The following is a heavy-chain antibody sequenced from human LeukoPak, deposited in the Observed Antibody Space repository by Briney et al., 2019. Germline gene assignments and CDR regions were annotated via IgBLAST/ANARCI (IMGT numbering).Heavy chain of an antibody. CDR1: GVSISSSNPY. CDR3: ARQWRYYGSGSYSTLDY. J-gene: IGHJ4*02. V-gene: IGHV4-39*01. D-gene: IGHD3-10*01. CDR2: IYYSGNT. Sequence: SETLSLTCTVPGVSISSSNPYWGWIRQPPGKGLEWIGSIYYSGNTYYNPSLKSRVTISVDTSKNQFSLKLSSVTAADTAVYYCARQWRYYGSGSYSTLDYWGQGTLVTVSS.